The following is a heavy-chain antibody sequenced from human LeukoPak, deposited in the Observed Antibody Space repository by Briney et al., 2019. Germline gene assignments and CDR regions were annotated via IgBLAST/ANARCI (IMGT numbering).Heavy chain of an antibody. J-gene: IGHJ4*02. CDR2: LRYDETNK. Sequence: GGSLRLSCAASLFTFSIYRVHSVRQAPRRGVGWVVFLRYDETNKHYADSVKGRFTISRDNSKHTLYLQMNSLRAEDTAVYYCARYGNAFDYWGQGTLVTISS. V-gene: IGHV3-30*02. D-gene: IGHD4-17*01. CDR1: LFTFSIYR. CDR3: ARYGNAFDY.